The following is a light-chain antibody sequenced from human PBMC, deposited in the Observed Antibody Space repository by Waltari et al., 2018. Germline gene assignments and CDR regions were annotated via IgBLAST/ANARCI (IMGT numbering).Light chain of an antibody. Sequence: QSVLTQPASVSGSPGQSITISCTGTSGDVGSFNYVSWYQQHPGKAPKVMIYDVSNRPSWVSNRFSGSKSGNTASLIISGLQAEDEADYYCSSYTGSSSTWVFGGGTKLTVL. CDR2: DVS. CDR3: SSYTGSSSTWV. CDR1: SGDVGSFNY. J-gene: IGLJ3*02. V-gene: IGLV2-14*03.